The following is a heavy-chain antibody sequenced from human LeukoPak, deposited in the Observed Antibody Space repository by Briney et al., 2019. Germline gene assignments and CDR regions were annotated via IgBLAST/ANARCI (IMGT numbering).Heavy chain of an antibody. CDR1: GYTFTSYG. J-gene: IGHJ4*02. V-gene: IGHV1-18*01. D-gene: IGHD3-16*02. Sequence: GASVTVSCKASGYTFTSYGISWVRQASGQGLEWMGWLSAYNGNTNYAQKLQGRVTMTTDTSTSTAYMELRSLRSDDTAVYYCARIHYDYVWGSYRPIAIFDYWGQGTLVTVSS. CDR3: ARIHYDYVWGSYRPIAIFDY. CDR2: LSAYNGNT.